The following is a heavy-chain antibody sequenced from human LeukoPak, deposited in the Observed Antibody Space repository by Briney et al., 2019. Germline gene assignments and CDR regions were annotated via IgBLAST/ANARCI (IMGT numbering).Heavy chain of an antibody. CDR2: INAGNGNT. Sequence: ASVEVSCKASGYTFTSYAMHWVRQAPGQRLEWMGWINAGNGNTKYSQKFQGRVTITRDTSASTAYMELSSLRSEDTAVYYCARAHAWYGSRDYWGQGTLVTVSS. D-gene: IGHD6-13*01. CDR3: ARAHAWYGSRDY. V-gene: IGHV1-3*01. CDR1: GYTFTSYA. J-gene: IGHJ4*02.